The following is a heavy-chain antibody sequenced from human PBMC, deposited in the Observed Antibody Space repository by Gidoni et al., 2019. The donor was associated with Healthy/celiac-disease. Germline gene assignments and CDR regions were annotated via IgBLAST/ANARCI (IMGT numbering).Heavy chain of an antibody. V-gene: IGHV4-31*03. J-gene: IGHJ5*02. D-gene: IGHD2-8*01. CDR1: GGSISSGGYY. CDR2: IYYSGST. Sequence: QVQLQESCPGLVKPSQTLSLTCTVSGGSISSGGYYWNWIRHHPGKCLEWIGYIYYSGSTYDNPSLKSRVTISVDTSKNQFSLKLSSVTAADTAVYYCARDSQYCTNGVCYYSNWFDPWGQGTLVTVSS. CDR3: ARDSQYCTNGVCYYSNWFDP.